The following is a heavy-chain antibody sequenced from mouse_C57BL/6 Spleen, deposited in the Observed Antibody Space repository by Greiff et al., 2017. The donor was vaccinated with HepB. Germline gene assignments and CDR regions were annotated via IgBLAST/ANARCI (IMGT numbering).Heavy chain of an antibody. V-gene: IGHV1-82*01. D-gene: IGHD2-3*01. CDR2: IYPGDGDT. CDR1: GYAFSSSW. Sequence: VQLQESGPELVKPGASVKISCKASGYAFSSSWMNWVKQRPGKGLEWIGRIYPGDGDTNYNGKFKGKATLTADKSSSTAYMQLSSLTSEDSAVYFCARGYDGYSYYAMDYWGQGTSVTVSS. CDR3: ARGYDGYSYYAMDY. J-gene: IGHJ4*01.